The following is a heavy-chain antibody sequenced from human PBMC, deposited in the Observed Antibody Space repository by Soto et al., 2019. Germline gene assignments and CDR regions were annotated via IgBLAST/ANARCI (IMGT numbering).Heavy chain of an antibody. D-gene: IGHD3-10*01. CDR2: ITNTGGNI. CDR1: GFTISTYA. V-gene: IGHV3-23*01. J-gene: IGHJ3*01. Sequence: TVGSLRLSCAVSGFTISTYAMTWVRQAPGEALGWVSSITNTGGNIYYAESVKGRFSISRDNSKNTLYLQMNSLRADDSALYYCAILGVSDGFDVWGQGTMVTVSS. CDR3: AILGVSDGFDV.